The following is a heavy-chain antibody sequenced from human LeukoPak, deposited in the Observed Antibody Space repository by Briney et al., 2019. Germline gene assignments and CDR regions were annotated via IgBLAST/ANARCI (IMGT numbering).Heavy chain of an antibody. CDR3: ARVLARGRVALKERLLYNNVYYDMDV. J-gene: IGHJ6*02. D-gene: IGHD1-26*01. CDR1: GYTFNMYD. Sequence: GASVRVSCKASGYTFNMYDINWVRQTTGQGLEWMGWVSPTSGNTHYAQNFQGRVTMTWNSSITTAYMELSSLRSEDTAVLYCARVLARGRVALKERLLYNNVYYDMDVWGQGTPVTVSS. CDR2: VSPTSGNT. V-gene: IGHV1-8*01.